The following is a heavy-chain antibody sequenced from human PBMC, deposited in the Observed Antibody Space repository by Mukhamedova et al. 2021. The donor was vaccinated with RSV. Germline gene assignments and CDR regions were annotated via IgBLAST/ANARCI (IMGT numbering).Heavy chain of an antibody. CDR1: SSYA. J-gene: IGHJ1*01. Sequence: SSYAMHWVRQAPGKGLEWVAVISYDGSNKYYADSVKGRFTISRDNSKNTLYLQMNSLRAEDTAVYYCALDYYGSGSYYPGGYFQ. V-gene: IGHV3-30*04. D-gene: IGHD3-10*01. CDR3: ALDYYGSGSYYPGGYFQ. CDR2: ISYDGSNK.